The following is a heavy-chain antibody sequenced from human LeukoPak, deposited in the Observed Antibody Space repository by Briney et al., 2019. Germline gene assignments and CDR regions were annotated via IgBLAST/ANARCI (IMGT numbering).Heavy chain of an antibody. CDR2: IDTSGTTT. J-gene: IGHJ4*02. CDR3: AREPTYSSSWHTSCDY. CDR1: GFTFSIYE. V-gene: IGHV3-48*03. D-gene: IGHD6-13*01. Sequence: GGSLRLSCAAYGFTFSIYEMNWVRQAPGKGLEWISYIDTSGTTTYYADSVKGRFTISRDNAKNSLYLQMNSLRAEDTAVYYCAREPTYSSSWHTSCDYWGQGTLVTVSS.